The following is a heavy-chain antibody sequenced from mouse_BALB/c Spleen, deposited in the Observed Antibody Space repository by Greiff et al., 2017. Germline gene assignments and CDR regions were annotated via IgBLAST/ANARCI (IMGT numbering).Heavy chain of an antibody. V-gene: IGHV5-12-1*01. CDR3: ARHLDYYGYYAMDY. Sequence: DVKLVESGGGLVKPGGSLKLSCAASGFAFSSYDMSWVRQTPEKRLEWVAYISSGGGSTYYPDTVKGRFTISRDNAKNTLYLQMSSLKSEDTAMYYCARHLDYYGYYAMDYWGQGTSVTVSS. J-gene: IGHJ4*01. CDR1: GFAFSSYD. CDR2: ISSGGGST. D-gene: IGHD1-2*01.